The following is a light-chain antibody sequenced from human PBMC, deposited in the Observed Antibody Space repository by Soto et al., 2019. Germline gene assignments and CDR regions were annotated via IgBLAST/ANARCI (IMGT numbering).Light chain of an antibody. Sequence: EIVMTQSPVTLSVSPGEGATLSCRATQSVSSNLAWFQQKPGQAPRFPIYGASTRATGIPARFSGSGSGTEFTLTISSLQSEDFAVYYCQQYSNWPPTWTFGQGTKVEIK. CDR1: QSVSSN. CDR3: QQYSNWPPTWT. J-gene: IGKJ1*01. CDR2: GAS. V-gene: IGKV3-15*01.